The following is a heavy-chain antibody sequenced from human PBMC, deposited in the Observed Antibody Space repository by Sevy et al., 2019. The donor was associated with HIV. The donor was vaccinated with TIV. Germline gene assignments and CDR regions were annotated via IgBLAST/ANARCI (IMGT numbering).Heavy chain of an antibody. V-gene: IGHV5-51*01. Sequence: GESLKISCKGSAYTFTTHWIGWVRQMPGKGLEWMGIMSPGDSDPRYSPSFQCQVTMSVDKSVSTDYLQWHSLETSDTAIYFCARLDSYSIGWSPRYYFDYWGQGTLVTVSS. CDR1: AYTFTTHW. D-gene: IGHD6-19*01. J-gene: IGHJ4*02. CDR3: ARLDSYSIGWSPRYYFDY. CDR2: MSPGDSDP.